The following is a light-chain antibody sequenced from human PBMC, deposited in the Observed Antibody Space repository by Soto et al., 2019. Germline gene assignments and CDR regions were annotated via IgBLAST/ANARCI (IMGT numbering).Light chain of an antibody. CDR1: SGDVGHYNY. CDR2: EVT. Sequence: QSALTQPASVSGSPGQSITISCTGSSGDVGHYNYVSWYQQHPGKAPKLIIYEVTNRPSGVSNRFSGSKSGYTASLIISGLQAEDEADYYCTSYTTGRIWVFGGGTKVTVL. J-gene: IGLJ3*02. V-gene: IGLV2-14*01. CDR3: TSYTTGRIWV.